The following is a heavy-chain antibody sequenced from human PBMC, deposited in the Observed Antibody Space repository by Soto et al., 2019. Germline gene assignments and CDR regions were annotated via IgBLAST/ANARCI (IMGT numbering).Heavy chain of an antibody. CDR2: IYPGDSDT. D-gene: IGHD2-15*01. V-gene: IGHV5-51*01. CDR1: GYSFTSYW. CDR3: ARQGVVVVAATPVGSWFDP. Sequence: PGESLKISCKGSGYSFTSYWIGWVRQMPGKGLEWMGIIYPGDSDTGYSPSFQGQVTISADKSISTAYLQWSSPKASDTAMYYCARQGVVVVAATPVGSWFDPWGQGTLVTVSS. J-gene: IGHJ5*02.